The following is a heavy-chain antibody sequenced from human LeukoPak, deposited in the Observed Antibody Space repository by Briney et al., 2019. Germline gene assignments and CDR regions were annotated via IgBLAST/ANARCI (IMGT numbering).Heavy chain of an antibody. CDR1: GFTFSSYA. D-gene: IGHD3-10*01. Sequence: PGGSLRLSYAASGFTFSSYAMSWVRQAPGKGLEWVSAISGSGGSTYYADSVKGRFTISRDNSKNTLYLQMNSLRAEDTAVYYCAKQGDYYGSGSRTYCYYYMDVWGKGTTVTVSS. CDR3: AKQGDYYGSGSRTYCYYYMDV. J-gene: IGHJ6*03. V-gene: IGHV3-23*01. CDR2: ISGSGGST.